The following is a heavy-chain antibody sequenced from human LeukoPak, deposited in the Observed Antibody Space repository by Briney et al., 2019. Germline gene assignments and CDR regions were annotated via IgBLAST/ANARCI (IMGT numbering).Heavy chain of an antibody. D-gene: IGHD5-12*01. CDR1: GGSISSYY. V-gene: IGHV4-4*07. CDR3: ARGLVATKRFDY. Sequence: PSETLSLTCTVAGGSISSYYWSWIRQPAGKGLEWIGRIYTSGSTNYNPSLKSRVTMSIDTSKNQFSLKLSSVTAADTAVYYCARGLVATKRFDYWGQGTLVTVSS. J-gene: IGHJ4*02. CDR2: IYTSGST.